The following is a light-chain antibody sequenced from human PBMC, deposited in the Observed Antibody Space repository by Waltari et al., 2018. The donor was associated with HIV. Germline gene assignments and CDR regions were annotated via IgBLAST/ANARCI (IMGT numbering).Light chain of an antibody. CDR2: QDS. CDR3: QAWDSNTGV. J-gene: IGLJ3*02. V-gene: IGLV3-1*01. CDR1: KLGAKY. Sequence: SYELTQPPSVSVSPGQTASITCSGDKLGAKYACWYQQRPGQSPVLVIYQDSKRPSGISWRFSGSNSGNTATLTISGTQAMDEADYYCQAWDSNTGVFGGGTKLTVL.